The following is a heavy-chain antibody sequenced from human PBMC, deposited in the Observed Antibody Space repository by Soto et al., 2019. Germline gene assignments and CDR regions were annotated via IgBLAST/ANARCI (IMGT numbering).Heavy chain of an antibody. Sequence: QVQLVQSGGEVKRPGASVKVSCKTSGYTFSNYGITWVRQAPGQPLEWLGWTSLSSDGTNYAQKFQGRVSMTTDTSTTTAYMELRSLRSDDTAVYYCARVVPGAEAWFGPWGQGTLVTVSS. CDR3: ARVVPGAEAWFGP. J-gene: IGHJ5*02. CDR2: TSLSSDGT. CDR1: GYTFSNYG. D-gene: IGHD2-2*01. V-gene: IGHV1-18*01.